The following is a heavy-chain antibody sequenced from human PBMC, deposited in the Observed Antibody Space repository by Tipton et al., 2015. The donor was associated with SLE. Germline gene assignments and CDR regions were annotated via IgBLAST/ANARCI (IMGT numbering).Heavy chain of an antibody. CDR2: IYYSGST. Sequence: TLSLTCTVSGGSISSYYWSWIRQPPGKGLEWIGYIYYSGSTNYNPSLKSRVTISVDTSKNQFSLKLSSVTAADTAVYYCARQPVVDAFDFWGQGTMVTVS. D-gene: IGHD4-23*01. CDR3: ARQPVVDAFDF. CDR1: GGSISSYY. V-gene: IGHV4-59*08. J-gene: IGHJ3*01.